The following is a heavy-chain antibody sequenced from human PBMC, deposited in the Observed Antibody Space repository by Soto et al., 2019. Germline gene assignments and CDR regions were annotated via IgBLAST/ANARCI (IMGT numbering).Heavy chain of an antibody. J-gene: IGHJ4*02. Sequence: GGSLRLSCAASRFTFSNHGMHWVRQAPGKGLEWVAVIWYDGSDEYYADSVKGRFTISRDNSKNTLYLQMNNLRPDDTAVYFCGRDVAARRLDSWGQGTPVTVSS. CDR2: IWYDGSDE. V-gene: IGHV3-33*01. D-gene: IGHD6-6*01. CDR3: GRDVAARRLDS. CDR1: RFTFSNHG.